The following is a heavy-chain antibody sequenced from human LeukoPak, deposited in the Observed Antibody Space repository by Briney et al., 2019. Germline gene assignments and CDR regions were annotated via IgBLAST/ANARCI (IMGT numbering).Heavy chain of an antibody. J-gene: IGHJ3*02. CDR3: AKGRRQWLVPHDAFDI. CDR1: GFTFSSYS. V-gene: IGHV3-21*04. Sequence: GGSLRLSCAASGFTFSSYSMNWVRQAPGKGLEWVSSISSSSSYIYYADSVKGRFTISRDNAKNSLYLQMNSLRAEDTALYYCAKGRRQWLVPHDAFDIWGQGTMVTVSS. D-gene: IGHD6-19*01. CDR2: ISSSSSYI.